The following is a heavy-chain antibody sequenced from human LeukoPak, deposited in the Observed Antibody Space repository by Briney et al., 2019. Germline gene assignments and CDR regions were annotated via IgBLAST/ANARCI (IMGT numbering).Heavy chain of an antibody. D-gene: IGHD3-22*01. CDR3: ARDLGYYYDSSGYWIPSYFDY. J-gene: IGHJ4*02. V-gene: IGHV3-30-3*01. CDR2: ISYDGSNK. CDR1: GFTFSSYA. Sequence: GGSLRLSCAASGFTFSSYAMHWVRQAPGKGLEWVAVISYDGSNKYYADSVKGRFTISRDNSKNTLCLQMNSLRAEDTAVYYCARDLGYYYDSSGYWIPSYFDYWGQGTLVTVSS.